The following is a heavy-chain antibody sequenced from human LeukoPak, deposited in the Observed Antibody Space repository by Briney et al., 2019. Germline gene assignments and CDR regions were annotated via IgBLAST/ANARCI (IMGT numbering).Heavy chain of an antibody. V-gene: IGHV3-23*01. J-gene: IGHJ4*02. CDR2: TSGGGVTT. CDR1: GFTFSSYD. CDR3: AKGSHSSGYSSFDY. D-gene: IGHD6-19*01. Sequence: GGSLRLSCAASGFTFSSYDMSWVRQAPGKGLEWVSGTSGGGVTTYYADSVKGRFTISRDNSKNTLYLQMNSLRAEDTAVYCCAKGSHSSGYSSFDYWGQGTLVTVSS.